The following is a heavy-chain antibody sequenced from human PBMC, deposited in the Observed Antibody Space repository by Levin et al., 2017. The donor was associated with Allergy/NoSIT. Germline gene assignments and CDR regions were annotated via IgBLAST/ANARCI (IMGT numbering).Heavy chain of an antibody. J-gene: IGHJ5*02. CDR1: GGSVSSYY. CDR2: IYYSGST. CDR3: ARGGGSPSWFDP. Sequence: GSLRLSCAVSGGSVSSYYWSWIRQPPGKGLEWIAYIYYSGSTTYNPSLKSRVTISIDTSTNQFSLKLNSVTAADTAVYYCARGGGSPSWFDPWGQGTLVTVSS. V-gene: IGHV4-59*02. D-gene: IGHD3-16*01.